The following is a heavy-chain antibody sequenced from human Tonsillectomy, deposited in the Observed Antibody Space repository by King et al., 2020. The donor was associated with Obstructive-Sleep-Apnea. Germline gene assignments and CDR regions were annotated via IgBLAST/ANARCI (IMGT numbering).Heavy chain of an antibody. J-gene: IGHJ5*02. D-gene: IGHD6-13*01. CDR1: GGSFSDYY. CDR3: ARGSGAAAVNWFDP. Sequence: VQLQQWGAGLLKPSETLSLTCAVFGGSFSDYYWSWIRQPPGKGLEWIGEINHSGSTNYNPSLQSRVAVSAATSKNQFSLKLSSVTAADTAVYYCARGSGAAAVNWFDPWGQGTLVTVSS. V-gene: IGHV4-34*01. CDR2: INHSGST.